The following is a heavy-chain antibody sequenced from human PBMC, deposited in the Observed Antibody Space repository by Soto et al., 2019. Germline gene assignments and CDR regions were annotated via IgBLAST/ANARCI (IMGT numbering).Heavy chain of an antibody. CDR2: IYYSGST. D-gene: IGHD3-3*01. Sequence: PSETLSLTCTVSGGSISSSSYYWGWIRQPPXKGLEWIGSIYYSGSTYYNPSLKTRVTISVDTSKNQFSLKLSSVTAADTAVYYCARRKIRITIFGVVRTRPYDPFDLWGQGTMVTVSS. CDR1: GGSISSSSYY. CDR3: ARRKIRITIFGVVRTRPYDPFDL. V-gene: IGHV4-39*01. J-gene: IGHJ3*01.